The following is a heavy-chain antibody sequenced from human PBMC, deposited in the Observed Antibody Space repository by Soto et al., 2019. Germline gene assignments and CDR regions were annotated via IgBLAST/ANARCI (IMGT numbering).Heavy chain of an antibody. J-gene: IGHJ5*02. CDR2: MNPNSGNT. CDR3: AREYSTTQANWFDP. V-gene: IGHV1-8*01. D-gene: IGHD1-1*01. CDR1: GYTFTSYD. Sequence: VASVKVSCKASGYTFTSYDINWVRQATGQGLEWMGWMNPNSGNTGYAQKFQGRVTMTRNTSISTAYMELSSLRSEDTAVYYCAREYSTTQANWFDPWGQGTLVTVSS.